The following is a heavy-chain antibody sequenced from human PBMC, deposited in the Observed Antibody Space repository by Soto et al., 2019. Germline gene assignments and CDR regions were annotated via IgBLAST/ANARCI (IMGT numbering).Heavy chain of an antibody. Sequence: GASVKVFCKASGGTFSSYAISWVRQAPGQGLEWMGGIIPIFGTANYAQKFQGRVTITADESTSTAYMELSSLRSEDTAVYYCARAGWDSSGYYLYYFDYWGQGTLVTVSS. CDR1: GGTFSSYA. D-gene: IGHD3-22*01. V-gene: IGHV1-69*13. J-gene: IGHJ4*02. CDR2: IIPIFGTA. CDR3: ARAGWDSSGYYLYYFDY.